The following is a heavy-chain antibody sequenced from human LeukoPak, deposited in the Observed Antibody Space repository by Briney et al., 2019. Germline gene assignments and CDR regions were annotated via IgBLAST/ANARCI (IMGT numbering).Heavy chain of an antibody. J-gene: IGHJ5*02. Sequence: ASVKVSCKASGYTFTSYDINWVRQATGQGLEWMGWMNPKSGNTGYAQKFQGRITMTRNPSISTAYMELSSLRSEDTAVYYCARYPRGGDRIDPWGQGTLVTVSS. CDR2: MNPKSGNT. CDR3: ARYPRGGDRIDP. D-gene: IGHD3-16*01. CDR1: GYTFTSYD. V-gene: IGHV1-8*02.